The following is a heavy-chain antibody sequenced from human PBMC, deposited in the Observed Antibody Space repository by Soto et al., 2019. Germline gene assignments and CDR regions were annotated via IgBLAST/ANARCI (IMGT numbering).Heavy chain of an antibody. D-gene: IGHD4-17*01. CDR3: ARAGPYGGTTVDY. CDR2: IIPIFGTA. J-gene: IGHJ4*02. CDR1: GGTFSSYA. Sequence: AASVKVSCKASGGTFSSYAISWVRQAPGQGLEWMGGIIPIFGTANYAQKFQGRVTITADESTSTAYMELSSLRSEDTAVYYCARAGPYGGTTVDYWGQGTLVTVSS. V-gene: IGHV1-69*13.